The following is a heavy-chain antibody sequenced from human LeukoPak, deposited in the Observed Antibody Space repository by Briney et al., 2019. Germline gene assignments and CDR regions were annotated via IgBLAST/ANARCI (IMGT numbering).Heavy chain of an antibody. Sequence: PSETLSLTCTVSGDSISSYYWSWIRQPPGKGLEWIGYIYYSGSTNYNPSLKSRVIMSADTSKNEFSLKLSSVTAADTAVYYCARLVQGRWLINDFWGQGTLVTVSS. CDR1: GDSISSYY. D-gene: IGHD6-19*01. CDR2: IYYSGST. CDR3: ARLVQGRWLINDF. J-gene: IGHJ4*02. V-gene: IGHV4-59*08.